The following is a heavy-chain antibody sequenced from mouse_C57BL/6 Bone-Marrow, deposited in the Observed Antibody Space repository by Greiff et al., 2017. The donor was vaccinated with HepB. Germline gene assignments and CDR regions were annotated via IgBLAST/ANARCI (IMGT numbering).Heavy chain of an antibody. CDR2: INPNNGGT. D-gene: IGHD1-1*01. CDR3: ASNLLPLY. J-gene: IGHJ3*01. Sequence: EVQLQQSGPELVKPGASVKISCKASGYTFTDYYMNWVKQSHGKSLEWIGDINPNNGGTSYNQKFKGKATLTVDKSSSTAYMELRSLTSEDSAVYYCASNLLPLYWGQGTLVTVSA. CDR1: GYTFTDYY. V-gene: IGHV1-26*01.